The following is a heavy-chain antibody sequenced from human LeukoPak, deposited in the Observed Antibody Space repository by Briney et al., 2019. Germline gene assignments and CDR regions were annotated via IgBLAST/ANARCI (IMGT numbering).Heavy chain of an antibody. D-gene: IGHD4-17*01. CDR3: ARFSLGTVTTAGDTNYYGMDV. V-gene: IGHV1-2*02. CDR2: INPDSGGT. CDR1: GYTFTGYY. J-gene: IGHJ6*02. Sequence: ASVKVSCKASGYTFTGYYMHWVRQAPGQGLEWMGWINPDSGGTNYAQKFQGRVTMTRDTSISTAYMELSRLRSDDTAVYYCARFSLGTVTTAGDTNYYGMDVWGQGTTVTVSS.